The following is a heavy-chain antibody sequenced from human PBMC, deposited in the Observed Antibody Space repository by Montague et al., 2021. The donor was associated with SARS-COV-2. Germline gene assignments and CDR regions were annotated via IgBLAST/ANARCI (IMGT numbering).Heavy chain of an antibody. CDR2: IYYSGNT. CDR3: ARGESYSTSWYYFFDY. Sequence: SETLSLTCTVSGGSVSSYYWSWIRQPPGKGLEWIGYIYYSGNTNYSPSLKSRVTISVDTSKNQVSLKLSSVTAADTAVYYCARGESYSTSWYYFFDYWGQGTLVTVSS. J-gene: IGHJ4*02. V-gene: IGHV4-59*02. D-gene: IGHD6-13*01. CDR1: GGSVSSYY.